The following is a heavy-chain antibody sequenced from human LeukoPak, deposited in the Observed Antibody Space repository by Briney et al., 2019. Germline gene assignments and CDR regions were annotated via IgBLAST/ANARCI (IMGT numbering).Heavy chain of an antibody. CDR1: GASFSNYY. V-gene: IGHV4-34*01. CDR3: ARGQEEWERLQRAVHFDY. J-gene: IGHJ4*02. Sequence: SETLSLTCAVYGASFSNYYWSWIRQPPGKGLEWIGEVNHSGSTNYNPSLKSRVTISVDTSKNQFSLKQSSVTAADTAVYFCARGQEEWERLQRAVHFDYWGQGSLVTVSS. D-gene: IGHD1-26*01. CDR2: VNHSGST.